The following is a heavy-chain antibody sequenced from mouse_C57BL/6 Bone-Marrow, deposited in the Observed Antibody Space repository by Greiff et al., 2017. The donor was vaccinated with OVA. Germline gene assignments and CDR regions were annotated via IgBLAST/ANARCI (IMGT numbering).Heavy chain of an antibody. J-gene: IGHJ1*03. CDR2: IYPRSGNT. Sequence: QVQLKQSGAELARPGASVKLSCKASGYTFTSYGISWVKQRTGQGLEWIGEIYPRSGNTYYNEKFKGKATLTADKSSSTAYMELRSLTSEDSAVYFCAREVRHWYFDVWGTGTTVTVSS. D-gene: IGHD2-14*01. V-gene: IGHV1-81*01. CDR1: GYTFTSYG. CDR3: AREVRHWYFDV.